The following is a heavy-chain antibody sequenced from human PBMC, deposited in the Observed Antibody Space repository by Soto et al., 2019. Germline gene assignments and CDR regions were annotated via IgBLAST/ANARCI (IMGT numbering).Heavy chain of an antibody. V-gene: IGHV3-7*01. CDR3: ARGGGGDILTGYYLPVDYYYYYMDV. CDR2: IKQDGSEK. J-gene: IGHJ6*03. CDR1: GFTFSSYW. D-gene: IGHD3-9*01. Sequence: GGSLRLSCAASGFTFSSYWMSWVRQAPGKGLEWVANIKQDGSEKYYVDSVKGRFTISRDNAKNSLYLQMNSLRAEDTAGYYCARGGGGDILTGYYLPVDYYYYYMDVWGKGTTVTVS.